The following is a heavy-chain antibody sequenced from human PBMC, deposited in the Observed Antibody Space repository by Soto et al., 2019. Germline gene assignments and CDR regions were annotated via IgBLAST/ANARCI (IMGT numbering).Heavy chain of an antibody. CDR2: INHTGGT. V-gene: IGHV4-34*01. CDR3: EPRITVFGLLIPPFDP. J-gene: IGHJ5*02. D-gene: IGHD3-3*01. Sequence: SETLSLTCAVYGGAVNGYYWNWSRQPPGKGLEWIGEINHTGGTDYNPSLKSRVTMSVDTSKNQFSLRLRSLTAADTALSYCEPRITVFGLLIPPFDPWGQGTQVTVSS. CDR1: GGAVNGYY.